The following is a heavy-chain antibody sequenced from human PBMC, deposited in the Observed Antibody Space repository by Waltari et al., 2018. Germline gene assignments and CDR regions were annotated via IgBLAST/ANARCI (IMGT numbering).Heavy chain of an antibody. CDR1: GFSLSTSGVG. CDR3: AHRLVAAAGGGVQDAFDI. CDR2: IYWNDDK. D-gene: IGHD6-13*01. J-gene: IGHJ3*02. Sequence: QITLKESGPTLVKPTQTLTLTCTFSGFSLSTSGVGVGWIRQPPGKALEWLALIYWNDDKRYSPSRKSRLTITKDTSKNQVVLTMTNMDPVDTATYYCAHRLVAAAGGGVQDAFDIWGQGTMVTVSS. V-gene: IGHV2-5*01.